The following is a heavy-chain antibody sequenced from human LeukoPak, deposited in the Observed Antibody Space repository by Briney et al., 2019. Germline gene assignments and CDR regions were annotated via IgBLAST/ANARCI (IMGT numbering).Heavy chain of an antibody. J-gene: IGHJ4*02. D-gene: IGHD3-22*01. CDR1: GGSISSYY. CDR3: ARLNYYDSSGYYGY. CDR2: IYYSGST. V-gene: IGHV4-59*08. Sequence: SETLSLTCTVSGGSISSYYWSWIRQPPGKGLEWIGYIYYSGSTNYNPSLKSRVTISVDTSKNQYSLKLSSVTAADTAVYYCARLNYYDSSGYYGYWGQGTLVTVSS.